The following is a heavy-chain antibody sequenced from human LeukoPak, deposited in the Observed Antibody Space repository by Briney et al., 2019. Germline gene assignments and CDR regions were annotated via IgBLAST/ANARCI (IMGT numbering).Heavy chain of an antibody. CDR1: GFSFNKLA. D-gene: IGHD3-10*01. CDR2: VDSDGATS. CDR3: VKTMVVFGGLIRTDAFDI. J-gene: IGHJ3*02. Sequence: GGSLRLSCAASGFSFNKLAVHWVPQAPGKELEYVSGVDSDGATSPYADSAKGRFTISRDNSKNALYLQLSSLRPEDTALYYCVKTMVVFGGLIRTDAFDIWGQGTMVTVSS. V-gene: IGHV3-64D*06.